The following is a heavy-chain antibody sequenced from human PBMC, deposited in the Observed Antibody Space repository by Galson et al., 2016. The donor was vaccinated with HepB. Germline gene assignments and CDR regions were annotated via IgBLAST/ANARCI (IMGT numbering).Heavy chain of an antibody. CDR3: AKGGISYATGIDL. CDR2: TDIDGTP. J-gene: IGHJ4*02. V-gene: IGHV3-23*01. Sequence: SLRLSCAAAGFTFSNFAMTWVRYAPEKGLEWVSSTDIDGTPYYADSVKGRFTISRDNSKSTLYLQMNSLRVDDTALYYCAKGGISYATGIDLRGQGTLVTVSS. CDR1: GFTFSNFA. D-gene: IGHD1-14*01.